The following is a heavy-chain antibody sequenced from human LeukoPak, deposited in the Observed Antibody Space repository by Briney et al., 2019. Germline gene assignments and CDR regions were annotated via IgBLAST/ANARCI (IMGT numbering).Heavy chain of an antibody. D-gene: IGHD3-22*01. J-gene: IGHJ3*02. Sequence: SETLSLTCTVSGGSISSYYWSWIRQPPGKGLEWIGYIYYSGSTNYNPSLKSRVTISVDTSKNQFSLKLSSVTAADTAVYYCARLGCYDSSGYYSPYDAFDIWGQGTMVTVSS. CDR2: IYYSGST. CDR3: ARLGCYDSSGYYSPYDAFDI. CDR1: GGSISSYY. V-gene: IGHV4-59*01.